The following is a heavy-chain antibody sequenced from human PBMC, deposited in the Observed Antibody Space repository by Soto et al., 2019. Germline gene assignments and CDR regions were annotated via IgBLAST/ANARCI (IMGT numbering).Heavy chain of an antibody. CDR1: GFTFSSYS. V-gene: IGHV3-48*01. D-gene: IGHD5-12*01. Sequence: GGSLRLSCAASGFTFSSYSMNWVRQAPGKGLEWVSYISSSSSTIYYADSVKGRFTISRDNAKNSLYLQMNSLRAEDTAVYYCASDVEMATIPLDYWGQGTLVTVSS. CDR2: ISSSSSTI. J-gene: IGHJ4*02. CDR3: ASDVEMATIPLDY.